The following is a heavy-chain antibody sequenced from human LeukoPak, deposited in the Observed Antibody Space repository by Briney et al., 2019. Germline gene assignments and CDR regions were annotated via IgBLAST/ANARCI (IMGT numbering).Heavy chain of an antibody. D-gene: IGHD5-18*01. J-gene: IGHJ6*03. Sequence: KPSETLSLTCAVYGGSFSGCYWSWIRQPPGKGLEWIGEINHSGSTNYNPSLKSRVTISVDTSKNQFSLKLSSVTAADTAVYYCATITAMVMWNYYYYYMDVWGKGTTVTVSS. CDR3: ATITAMVMWNYYYYYMDV. CDR1: GGSFSGCY. V-gene: IGHV4-34*01. CDR2: INHSGST.